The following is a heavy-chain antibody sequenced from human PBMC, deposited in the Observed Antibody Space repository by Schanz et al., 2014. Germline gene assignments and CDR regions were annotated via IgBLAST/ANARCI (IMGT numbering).Heavy chain of an antibody. CDR1: GGTFSSFG. D-gene: IGHD5-12*01. Sequence: QVQLVQSGAEVKKPGSSVKVSCKASGGTFSSFGINWVRQAPGQGLEWMGWISAYNGNTNYAQKLQGRVTMTTDTSTSTSYMELTSLRFDDTAVYYCARDFSAYVGNYFDYWGQGTLVTVSS. CDR3: ARDFSAYVGNYFDY. CDR2: ISAYNGNT. J-gene: IGHJ4*02. V-gene: IGHV1-18*01.